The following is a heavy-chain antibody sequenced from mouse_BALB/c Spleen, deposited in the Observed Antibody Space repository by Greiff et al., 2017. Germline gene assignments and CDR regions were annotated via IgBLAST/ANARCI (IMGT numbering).Heavy chain of an antibody. Sequence: EVKLMESGGGLVQPGGSLKLSCAASGFDFSRYWMSWVRQAPGKGLEWIGEINPDSSTINYTPSLKDKFIISRDNAKNTLYLQMSKVRSEDTALYYCARPHGYDEDYFDYWGQGTTLTVSS. CDR2: INPDSSTI. CDR1: GFDFSRYW. D-gene: IGHD2-2*01. CDR3: ARPHGYDEDYFDY. V-gene: IGHV4-1*02. J-gene: IGHJ2*01.